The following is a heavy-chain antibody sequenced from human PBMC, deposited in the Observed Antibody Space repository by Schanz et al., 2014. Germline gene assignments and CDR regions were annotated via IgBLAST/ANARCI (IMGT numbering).Heavy chain of an antibody. D-gene: IGHD3-10*01. J-gene: IGHJ3*02. CDR2: IWFDGTNK. V-gene: IGHV3-33*01. CDR1: GFTLSSYG. CDR3: ARDQYYFGSRNPFDI. Sequence: QVQLVESGGGVVQPGRSLRLSCSASGFTLSSYGMHWVRQAPGKGLEWLAVIWFDGTNKYNADSVKGRFTISRDTSKNTLYLLLNSLRAEDTAVYYCARDQYYFGSRNPFDIWGQGTMVTVSS.